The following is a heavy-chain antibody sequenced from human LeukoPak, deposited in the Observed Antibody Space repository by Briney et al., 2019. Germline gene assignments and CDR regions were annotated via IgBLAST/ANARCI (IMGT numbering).Heavy chain of an antibody. D-gene: IGHD3-10*01. CDR1: GGSFSGYY. CDR2: IYGSGST. Sequence: SETLSLTCAVYGGSFSGYYWSWIRQPPGEGLEWIGHIYGSGSTNYNPSLKSRVTISVDTSKNQFSLKLSSVTAADTAFYYCATYYGSGSYYRGTFDYWGQGTLVTVSS. V-gene: IGHV4-59*08. J-gene: IGHJ4*02. CDR3: ATYYGSGSYYRGTFDY.